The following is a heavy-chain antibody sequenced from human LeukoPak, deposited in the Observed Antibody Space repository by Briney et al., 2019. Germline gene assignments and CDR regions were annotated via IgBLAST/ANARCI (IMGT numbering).Heavy chain of an antibody. CDR1: GGSISSGSYY. V-gene: IGHV4-61*01. D-gene: IGHD3/OR15-3a*01. J-gene: IGHJ3*02. CDR3: ARASRGLDLRDAFDI. CDR2: IYYSGST. Sequence: SSETLSLTSTVSGGSISSGSYYWSWIRQPPGKGLEWIGNIYYSGSTNYNPSLKSRVTISVDTSKNQFSLKLSSVTAADTAVYYCARASRGLDLRDAFDIWGQGTMVTVSS.